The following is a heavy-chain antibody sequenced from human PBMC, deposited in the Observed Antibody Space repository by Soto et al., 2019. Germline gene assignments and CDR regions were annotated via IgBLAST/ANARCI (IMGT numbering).Heavy chain of an antibody. V-gene: IGHV3-23*01. CDR1: GFTFSDYA. CDR2: ISGSGGST. CDR3: AKAHYDVLTGETFDY. D-gene: IGHD3-9*01. J-gene: IGHJ4*02. Sequence: GGSLRLSCAASGFTFSDYAMTWVRQAPGKGLEWVSTISGSGGSTYYADSVKGRFTISRDDSKNTLYLQMNGLRAEDTAVYYCAKAHYDVLTGETFDYWGQGTLVTSPQ.